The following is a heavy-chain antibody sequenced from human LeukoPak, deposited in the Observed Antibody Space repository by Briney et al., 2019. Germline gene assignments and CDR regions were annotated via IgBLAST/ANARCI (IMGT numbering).Heavy chain of an antibody. V-gene: IGHV1-18*01. Sequence: ASVKVSCKASGYTFTSYGISWVRQAPGQGLEWMGWISAYNGNTNYAQKLQGRVTMTTDTSTSTAYMELRSLRSDDTAVYYCATGLLWFGELLDIDYWGQGTLVTVSS. CDR3: ATGLLWFGELLDIDY. J-gene: IGHJ4*02. CDR1: GYTFTSYG. CDR2: ISAYNGNT. D-gene: IGHD3-10*01.